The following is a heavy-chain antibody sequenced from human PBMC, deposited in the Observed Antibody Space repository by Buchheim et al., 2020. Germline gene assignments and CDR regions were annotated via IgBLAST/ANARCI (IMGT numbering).Heavy chain of an antibody. D-gene: IGHD4-17*01. CDR2: ISYDGSNK. J-gene: IGHJ4*02. V-gene: IGHV3-30*04. Sequence: QVQLVESGGGVVQPGRSLRLSCAASGFTFSSYAMHWVRQAPGKGLEWVAVISYDGSNKYYADSVKGRFTISRDNSKNTLYLQMNSLRAEDTAVYYCARDMYYGDYVDYFDYWGQGTL. CDR3: ARDMYYGDYVDYFDY. CDR1: GFTFSSYA.